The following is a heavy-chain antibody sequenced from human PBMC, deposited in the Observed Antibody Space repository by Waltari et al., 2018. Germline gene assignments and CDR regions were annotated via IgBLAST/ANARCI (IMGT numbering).Heavy chain of an antibody. CDR3: ARDSYYYDSSGYLSNYYYFDY. J-gene: IGHJ4*02. V-gene: IGHV4-4*02. CDR1: GGSISSSNW. CDR2: IYHSGST. Sequence: QVQLQESGPGLVKPSGTLSLTCAVSGGSISSSNWWSWVRQPPGKGLEWIGEIYHSGSTNYNPSLKSRVTISVDKSKNQFSLKLSSVTAADTAVYYCARDSYYYDSSGYLSNYYYFDYWGQGTLVTVSS. D-gene: IGHD3-22*01.